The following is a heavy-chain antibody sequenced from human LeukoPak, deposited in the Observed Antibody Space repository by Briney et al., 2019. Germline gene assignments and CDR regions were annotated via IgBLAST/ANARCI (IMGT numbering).Heavy chain of an antibody. CDR1: GFTFSSYA. Sequence: GGSLRLSCAASGFTFSSYAMSWVRQAPGKGLEWVSAISGSGGSTYYADSVKGRFTISRDNAKNSLYLQMNSLRAEDTAVYYCARVGGDSIDYWGQGTLVTVSS. D-gene: IGHD4-17*01. CDR2: ISGSGGST. J-gene: IGHJ4*02. V-gene: IGHV3-23*01. CDR3: ARVGGDSIDY.